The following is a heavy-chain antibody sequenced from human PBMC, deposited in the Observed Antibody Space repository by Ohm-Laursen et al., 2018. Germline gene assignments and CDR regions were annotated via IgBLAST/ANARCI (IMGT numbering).Heavy chain of an antibody. CDR1: GFTFSRYD. CDR2: ISSSGSTI. V-gene: IGHV3-11*01. Sequence: SLRLSCAAAGFTFSRYDMSWIRQAPGKGLEWVSYISSSGSTIYYADSVKGRFTISRDNAKNSLYLQMNSLRAEDTAVYYCARVSQGTLQSPWGQGTLVTVSS. D-gene: IGHD5-24*01. J-gene: IGHJ5*02. CDR3: ARVSQGTLQSP.